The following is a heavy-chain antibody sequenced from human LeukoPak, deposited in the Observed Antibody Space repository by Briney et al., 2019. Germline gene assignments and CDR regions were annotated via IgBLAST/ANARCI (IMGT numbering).Heavy chain of an antibody. CDR1: GFTFSNYG. CDR3: TTDGLRQLVPIDY. CDR2: ISGSAATI. Sequence: PGGSLRLSCAASGFTFSNYGMTWVRQAPGKGLEWVSSISGSAATISYADSVKGRFTISRDNSRNTLFLQMNSLRAEDTAVYYCTTDGLRQLVPIDYWGQGTLVTVSS. D-gene: IGHD6-6*01. J-gene: IGHJ4*02. V-gene: IGHV3-23*01.